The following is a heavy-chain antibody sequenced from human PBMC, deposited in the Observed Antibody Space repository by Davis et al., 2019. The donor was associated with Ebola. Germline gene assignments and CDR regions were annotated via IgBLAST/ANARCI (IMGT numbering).Heavy chain of an antibody. J-gene: IGHJ3*02. D-gene: IGHD6-13*01. CDR1: GGSSSGYY. CDR3: ARKAAAGHDAFDI. CDR2: INHSGST. Sequence: MPGGSLRLSCAVHGGSSSGYYWSWIRQPPGKGLKWIGEINHSGSTNYNPSLKSRVTISVDTSKNQFSLKLSSVTAADTAVYYCARKAAAGHDAFDIWGQGTMVTVSS. V-gene: IGHV4-34*01.